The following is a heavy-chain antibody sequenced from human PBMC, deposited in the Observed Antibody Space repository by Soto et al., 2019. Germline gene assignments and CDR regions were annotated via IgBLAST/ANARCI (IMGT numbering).Heavy chain of an antibody. V-gene: IGHV4-59*01. CDR2: VYFSGST. CDR3: SRERGAVASKEDAFDI. D-gene: IGHD6-19*01. Sequence: KPSETLSLTCNVSGGTIPGYYWNLIRQPPGKGLEWIGYVYFSGSTKYNPSLKSRVTILVDMSKNQFYLRLTSVTSADTAVYYCSRERGAVASKEDAFDIWGQGTMVTVSS. J-gene: IGHJ3*02. CDR1: GGTIPGYY.